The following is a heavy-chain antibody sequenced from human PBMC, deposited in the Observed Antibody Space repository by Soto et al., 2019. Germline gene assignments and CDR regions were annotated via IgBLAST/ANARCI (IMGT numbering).Heavy chain of an antibody. V-gene: IGHV3-30*04. CDR1: GFPFNNYA. D-gene: IGHD1-7*01. Sequence: PGGSLRLSCAASGFPFNNYALHWVRQAPGKGLEWVAIISYDGTVEYYADSVRGRFTFSRDNSKNTVYLQMLSLRVEDTAMYYCARDFGKLELLGLGPHSYYRFYAMDVWCPGATVTVSS. J-gene: IGHJ6*02. CDR2: ISYDGTVE. CDR3: ARDFGKLELLGLGPHSYYRFYAMDV.